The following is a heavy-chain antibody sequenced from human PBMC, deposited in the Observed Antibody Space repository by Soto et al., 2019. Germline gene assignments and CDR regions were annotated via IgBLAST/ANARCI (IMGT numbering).Heavy chain of an antibody. Sequence: PSETLSLTCTVSGGSISSYYWSWIRQPPGKGLEWIGYIYYSGSTNYNPSLKSRVTISVDTSKNQFSLKLSSVTAADTAVYYCPTGSDSSPESGLDVWGQGTTVTVS. D-gene: IGHD3-10*01. CDR3: PTGSDSSPESGLDV. J-gene: IGHJ6*02. V-gene: IGHV4-59*01. CDR2: IYYSGST. CDR1: GGSISSYY.